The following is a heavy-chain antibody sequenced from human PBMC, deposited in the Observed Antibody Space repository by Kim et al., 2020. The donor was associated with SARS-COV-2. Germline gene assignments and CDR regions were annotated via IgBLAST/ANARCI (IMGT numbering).Heavy chain of an antibody. Sequence: GGSLRLSCAASGFTFSSYGMHWVRQAPGKGLEWVAVISYDGSNKYYADSVKGRFTISRDNSKNTLYLQMNSLRAEDTAVYYCAKDKGYSSSWYSPDYWG. CDR1: GFTFSSYG. V-gene: IGHV3-30*18. D-gene: IGHD6-13*01. CDR2: ISYDGSNK. CDR3: AKDKGYSSSWYSPDY. J-gene: IGHJ4*01.